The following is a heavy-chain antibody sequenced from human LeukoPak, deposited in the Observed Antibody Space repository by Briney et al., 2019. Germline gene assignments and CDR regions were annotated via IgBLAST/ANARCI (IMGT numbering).Heavy chain of an antibody. CDR2: ISGSGGTT. Sequence: GGSLRLSCAASGFTFSSYAMNWVRQAPGKGLEWVSDISGSGGTTCYADSVKGRFTISRENSKNTLYLQMNSLRVEDTAVYYCARDKYYIDYWGQGTLVTVPS. CDR3: ARDKYYIDY. J-gene: IGHJ4*02. V-gene: IGHV3-23*01. CDR1: GFTFSSYA.